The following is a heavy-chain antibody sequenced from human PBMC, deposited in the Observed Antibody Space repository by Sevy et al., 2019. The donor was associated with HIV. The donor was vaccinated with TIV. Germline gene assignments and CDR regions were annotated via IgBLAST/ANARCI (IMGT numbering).Heavy chain of an antibody. CDR2: IYSGGTT. Sequence: GGSLRLSCAASGFTVSSNYMSWVRQAPGKGLEWVSVIYSGGTTYYADSVKGRFTISRDNSKNTLYLQMNNLRAEDTAVYYXAREXXXTXFGVLXXXGXXXXXQGTTVTVSS. V-gene: IGHV3-53*01. CDR3: AREXXXTXFGVLXXXGXXX. CDR1: GFTVSSNY. J-gene: IGHJ6*02. D-gene: IGHD3-3*01.